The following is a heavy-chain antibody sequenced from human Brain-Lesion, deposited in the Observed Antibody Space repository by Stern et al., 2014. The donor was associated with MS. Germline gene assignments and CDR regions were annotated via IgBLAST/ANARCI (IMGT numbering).Heavy chain of an antibody. J-gene: IGHJ5*01. CDR2: TYYRSKWYY. CDR1: GDSVSSNSAA. V-gene: IGHV6-1*01. CDR3: AKGYNWFDS. Sequence: QVQLQQSGPGLMKPSQTLALTCAISGDSVSSNSAAWNWIRQSPSRGLEWRGRTYYRSKWYYQYAESVKSQITINADTSTNQFSLQLNSVTPEDTAVYLCAKGYNWFDSWGQGTVVTVS.